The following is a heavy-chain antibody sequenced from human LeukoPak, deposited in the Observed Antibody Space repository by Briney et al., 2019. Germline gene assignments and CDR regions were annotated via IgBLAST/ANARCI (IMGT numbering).Heavy chain of an antibody. CDR1: GGSFSGYY. Sequence: NPSETLSLTCAVYGGSFSGYYWSWIRQPPGKGLEWIGKINHSGSTTYYPSLKSRVTISVDTSKNQFSLKLSSVTAADTAVYYCASLDIVATSSWFDRWGQGTLVTVSS. V-gene: IGHV4-34*01. J-gene: IGHJ5*02. D-gene: IGHD5-12*01. CDR2: INHSGST. CDR3: ASLDIVATSSWFDR.